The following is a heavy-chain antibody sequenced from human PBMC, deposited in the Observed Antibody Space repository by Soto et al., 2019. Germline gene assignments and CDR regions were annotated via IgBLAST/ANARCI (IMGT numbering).Heavy chain of an antibody. CDR2: INSDGSST. CDR1: GFTFSSYW. V-gene: IGHV3-74*01. J-gene: IGHJ4*02. Sequence: EVQLVESGGGLVQPGGSLRLSCAASGFTFSSYWMHWVRQAPGKGLVWVSRINSDGSSTNYADSVKGRFTISRDNAKNTLYLQMNSLRDEDTAVYYCARDRGWFGEFPFDYWGQGALVTVSS. D-gene: IGHD3-10*01. CDR3: ARDRGWFGEFPFDY.